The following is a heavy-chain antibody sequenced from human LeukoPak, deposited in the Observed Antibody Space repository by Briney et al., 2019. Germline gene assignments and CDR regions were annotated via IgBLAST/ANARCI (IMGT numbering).Heavy chain of an antibody. J-gene: IGHJ4*02. D-gene: IGHD3-22*01. CDR2: ISGSGGST. Sequence: QSGGSLRLSCTASGFTFGDYAMTWVRQAPGKGLEWVSAISGSGGSTYYADSVKGRFTISRDNSKNTLYLQMNSLRAEDTAVYYCVRDGSYYDSSEYYYEIDYWGQGTLVTVSS. V-gene: IGHV3-23*01. CDR1: GFTFGDYA. CDR3: VRDGSYYDSSEYYYEIDY.